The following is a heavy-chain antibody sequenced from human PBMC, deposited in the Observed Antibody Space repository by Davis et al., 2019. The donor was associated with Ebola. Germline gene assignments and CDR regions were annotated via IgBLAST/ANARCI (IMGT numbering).Heavy chain of an antibody. D-gene: IGHD3-3*01. CDR1: VITFSSYA. CDR3: EKSGLSFGVVKYHYGMDV. V-gene: IGHV3-23*01. Sequence: GESLKISCTDSVITFSSYAMTWVRQAPGKGLEWVSAISGSGGSTYYADSVKGRFTISRDNSKKTLYLQMNSLRAEDTAVYYCEKSGLSFGVVKYHYGMDVWGKGTTVTVSS. CDR2: ISGSGGST. J-gene: IGHJ6*04.